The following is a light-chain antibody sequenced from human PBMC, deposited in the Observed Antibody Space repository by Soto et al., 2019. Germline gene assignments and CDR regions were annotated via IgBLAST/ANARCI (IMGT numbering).Light chain of an antibody. Sequence: QSVLTQPPSVSATPGQGVTLSCSGGDSNIGSTAVNWYQQLPGTAPKLLIYSSNQRPSGVPDRISGSKSGTSASLAISGLQSEDEADYYCAARDDDLHVWLFGGGTQLTVL. CDR1: DSNIGSTA. V-gene: IGLV1-44*01. CDR2: SSN. J-gene: IGLJ3*02. CDR3: AARDDDLHVWL.